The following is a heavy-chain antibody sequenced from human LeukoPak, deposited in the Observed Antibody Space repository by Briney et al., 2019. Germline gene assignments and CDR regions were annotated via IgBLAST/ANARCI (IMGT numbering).Heavy chain of an antibody. CDR2: ITSGRST. V-gene: IGHV3-23*01. CDR1: GFTFSSYG. CDR3: AKDQAPTN. Sequence: GGTLRLSCAASGFTFSSYGMSWVRQAPGEGLEWVSTITSGRSTYYADSVKGRFSISRDNSKNTLYLQMNSLRAEDTAVYYCAKDQAPTNWGQGTLVTVSS. J-gene: IGHJ4*02. D-gene: IGHD5-12*01.